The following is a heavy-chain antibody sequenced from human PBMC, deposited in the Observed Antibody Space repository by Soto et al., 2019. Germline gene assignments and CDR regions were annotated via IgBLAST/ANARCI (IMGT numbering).Heavy chain of an antibody. V-gene: IGHV3-11*01. CDR2: ISSGGFTI. J-gene: IGHJ6*02. Sequence: QVQLVESGGGLVKPGGSLRLSGTASGFTFSDYYMTWLRQAPGKGLEWLSYISSGGFTIYYADSVKGRFTVSRDNAKNSMYLQMNTLRVEDTAVYYCARDPGIYYGMDVWGQGTTVTVSS. CDR3: ARDPGIYYGMDV. D-gene: IGHD3-10*01. CDR1: GFTFSDYY.